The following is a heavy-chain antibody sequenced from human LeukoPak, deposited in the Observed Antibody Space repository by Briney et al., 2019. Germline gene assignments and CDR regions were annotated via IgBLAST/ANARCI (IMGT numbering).Heavy chain of an antibody. CDR2: IYYSGST. CDR3: ARGTKTIAV. V-gene: IGHV4-59*12. J-gene: IGHJ4*02. Sequence: PSETLSLTCTVSGGSISSYYWSWIRQPPGKGLEWIGYIYYSGSTNYNPSLKSRVTISVDTSKNQFSLKLSSVTAADTAVYYCARGTKTIAVWGQGTLVTVSS. D-gene: IGHD6-19*01. CDR1: GGSISSYY.